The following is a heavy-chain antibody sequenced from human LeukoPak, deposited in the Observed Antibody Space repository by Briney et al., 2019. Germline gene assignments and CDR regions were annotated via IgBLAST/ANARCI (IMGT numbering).Heavy chain of an antibody. CDR1: GFAFNTYS. V-gene: IGHV3-48*04. Sequence: QPGGSLRLSCAASGFAFNTYSMNWVRQAPGKGLQWVSSITTSSTTKYYADSVKGRFTISKDNAKNTVYLQMNSLRAEDTAVYYCVSFYETYWGRGTLVTVSS. CDR3: VSFYETY. CDR2: ITTSSTTK. D-gene: IGHD2/OR15-2a*01. J-gene: IGHJ4*02.